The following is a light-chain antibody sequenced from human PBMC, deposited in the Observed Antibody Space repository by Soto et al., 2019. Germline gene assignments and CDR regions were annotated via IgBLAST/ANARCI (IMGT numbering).Light chain of an antibody. J-gene: IGKJ1*01. V-gene: IGKV1-5*03. CDR3: QHYNSYSEA. CDR2: KAS. CDR1: QTISSW. Sequence: DIQMTQSPSTLSGSVGDRVTITCRASQTISSWLAWYQQKPGKAPKLLIYKASTLKSGVPSRFSGSGSGTEFTLPISSLQPDDFATYYYQHYNSYSEAFGQGTKV.